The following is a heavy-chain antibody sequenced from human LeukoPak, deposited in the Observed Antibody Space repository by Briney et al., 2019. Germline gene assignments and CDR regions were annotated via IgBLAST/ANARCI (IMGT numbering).Heavy chain of an antibody. CDR1: GFTFSSYA. J-gene: IGHJ5*02. D-gene: IGHD3-10*01. Sequence: GGSLRLSCVASGFTFSSYAMHWVRQAPGKGLERVAVISYDGSNKYYADSVKGRFTISRDNSKNTLYLQMNSLRAEYTAVYYCARDHYGSGSWFDPWGQGTLVTVSS. CDR2: ISYDGSNK. V-gene: IGHV3-30-3*01. CDR3: ARDHYGSGSWFDP.